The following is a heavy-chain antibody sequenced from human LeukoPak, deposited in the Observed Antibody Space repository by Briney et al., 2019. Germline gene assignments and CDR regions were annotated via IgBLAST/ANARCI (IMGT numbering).Heavy chain of an antibody. CDR3: ARTYCGGDCYEGVDY. CDR2: ISYDGSNK. D-gene: IGHD2-21*02. J-gene: IGHJ4*02. V-gene: IGHV3-30-3*01. CDR1: GFTFSSYA. Sequence: GGSLRLSCAASGFTFSSYAMHWVRQAPGKGLEWVAVISYDGSNKYYADSVKGRFTISRDNSKNTLYLQMNSLRAGDTAVYYCARTYCGGDCYEGVDYWGQGTLVTVSS.